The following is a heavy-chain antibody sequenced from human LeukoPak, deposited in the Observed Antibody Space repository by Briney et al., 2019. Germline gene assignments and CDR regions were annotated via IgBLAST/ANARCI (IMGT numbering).Heavy chain of an antibody. D-gene: IGHD3-10*01. CDR2: IIPIFGTA. Sequence: SVKVSCKASGGTFSSYAISWVRQAPGQGLEWMGGIIPIFGTANYAQKFQGRVTITTDESTSTAYMELSSLRSEDTAVYYCAKDLSRAYELKPGPDYWGQGTLVTVSS. CDR3: AKDLSRAYELKPGPDY. CDR1: GGTFSSYA. V-gene: IGHV1-69*05. J-gene: IGHJ4*02.